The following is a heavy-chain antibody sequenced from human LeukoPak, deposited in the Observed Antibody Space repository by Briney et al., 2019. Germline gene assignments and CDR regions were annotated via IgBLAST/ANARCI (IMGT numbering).Heavy chain of an antibody. J-gene: IGHJ4*02. CDR3: ARDLGILGSQPPGGY. CDR2: ISDYNGNT. D-gene: IGHD3-22*01. V-gene: IGHV1-18*01. Sequence: GASVKVSCKASGYTFTSYGISWVRQAPGQGLEWLGLISDYNGNTHYAHKLQGRLTMTTDTSTSTAYLDLRSLTSDDTAVYYCARDLGILGSQPPGGYWGQGTLVTVSS. CDR1: GYTFTSYG.